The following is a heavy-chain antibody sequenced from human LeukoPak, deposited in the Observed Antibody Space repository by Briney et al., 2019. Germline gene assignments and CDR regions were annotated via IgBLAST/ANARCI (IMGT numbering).Heavy chain of an antibody. J-gene: IGHJ6*02. CDR3: ARRSGYYYGSGSSPHGMDV. CDR2: IYYSGTT. D-gene: IGHD3-10*01. CDR1: SGSISSYY. V-gene: IGHV4-59*08. Sequence: ASETLSLTCTFSSGSISSYYWNWVRQPPGKGLEWIGFIYYSGTTNYNPSLKSRVTMSVDTSKNQFSLKLSSVTAADTAVYYCARRSGYYYGSGSSPHGMDVWGQGTTVTVSS.